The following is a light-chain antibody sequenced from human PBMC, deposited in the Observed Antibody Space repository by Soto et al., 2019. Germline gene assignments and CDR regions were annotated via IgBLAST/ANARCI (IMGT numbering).Light chain of an antibody. Sequence: QSALTQPPSVSGSPGQSVAISCTGTSSDVGSYNRVSWYQQPPGTAPKVMIYEVSNRPSGVPDRFSGSKSGNTTSLTISGLQAEDEADYYCSSYTSSSTYVFGTGTKVTVL. J-gene: IGLJ1*01. CDR3: SSYTSSSTYV. CDR1: SSDVGSYNR. V-gene: IGLV2-18*02. CDR2: EVS.